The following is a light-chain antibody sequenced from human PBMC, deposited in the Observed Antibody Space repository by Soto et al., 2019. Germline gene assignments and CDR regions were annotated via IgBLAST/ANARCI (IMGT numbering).Light chain of an antibody. CDR1: QSIISW. CDR3: QQYNSYPLT. J-gene: IGKJ4*01. CDR2: KAS. Sequence: EIQMTQSRFTRCASVGDRVTSTFRASQSIISWLAWYQQKTGKAPKLLIYKASTLDSGVPSNLSGSGSGTEFNLTISSLQPDDFATYYCQQYNSYPLTCGGGTKVDIK. V-gene: IGKV1-5*03.